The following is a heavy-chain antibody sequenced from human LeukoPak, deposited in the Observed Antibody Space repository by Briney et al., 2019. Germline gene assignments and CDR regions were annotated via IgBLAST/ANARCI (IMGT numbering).Heavy chain of an antibody. J-gene: IGHJ4*02. V-gene: IGHV3-7*01. CDR1: GFTFSSYW. CDR2: IKKDGSEK. Sequence: GGSLRLSCAASGFTFSSYWMSWVRQAPGKGLEWVANIKKDGSEKYYVDSVKGRFTISRDNAKKSLYLQMNSLRAEDTAVYYCARDPLSSSSFDYWGQGTLVTVSS. CDR3: ARDPLSSSSFDY. D-gene: IGHD6-13*01.